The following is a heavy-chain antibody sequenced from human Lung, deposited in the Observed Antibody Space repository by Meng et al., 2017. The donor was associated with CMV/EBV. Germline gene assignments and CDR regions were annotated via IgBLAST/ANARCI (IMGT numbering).Heavy chain of an antibody. D-gene: IGHD3-3*01. V-gene: IGHV3-21*01. CDR2: ITGDSTYK. CDR3: ARDSDDYDFWSAYYTDAFDF. J-gene: IGHJ3*01. CDR1: GFTFGSHS. Sequence: GESLKISCAASGFTFGSHSMNWVRQAPGKGLEWVSSITGDSTYKHYADSLKGRFTISRDNAKNSLYLQMNSLRAEDTAVYYCARDSDDYDFWSAYYTDAFDFWGQGTMVXVSS.